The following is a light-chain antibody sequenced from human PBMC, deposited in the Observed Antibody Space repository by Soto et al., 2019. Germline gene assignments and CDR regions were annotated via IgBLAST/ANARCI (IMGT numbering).Light chain of an antibody. CDR1: SSNIGSNY. V-gene: IGLV1-47*01. Sequence: QSVLTQPPSASGTPGQRVTISCSGSSSNIGSNYVYWYQQLPGTAPKLLIYRNNQRPSGVPDRFSGSKSGTSASLAISGLRSEDEAGYYCAAWDDSLRGVFGGGTKLTVL. J-gene: IGLJ2*01. CDR3: AAWDDSLRGV. CDR2: RNN.